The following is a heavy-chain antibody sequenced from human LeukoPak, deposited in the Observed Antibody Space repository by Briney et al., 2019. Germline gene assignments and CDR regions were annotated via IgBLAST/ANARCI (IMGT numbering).Heavy chain of an antibody. CDR3: TRHCDTYCSRANCYVDNFYGLDV. CDR2: IRSRANSYVT. V-gene: IGHV3-73*01. CDR1: GFTFSGSA. D-gene: IGHD2-2*01. J-gene: IGHJ6*02. Sequence: PGGSLKLSCAASGFTFSGSAMHWVRQASGKGLEWVGRIRSRANSYVTAYAAAVTGRFIISRDDSSNTAYLQMNSLTTEDTAVYYCTRHCDTYCSRANCYVDNFYGLDVWGQGTRVTVSS.